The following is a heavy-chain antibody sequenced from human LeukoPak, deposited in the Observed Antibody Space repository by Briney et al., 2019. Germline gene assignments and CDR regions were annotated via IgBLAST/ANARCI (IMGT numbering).Heavy chain of an antibody. V-gene: IGHV4-39*02. CDR2: ISYSVNT. Sequence: SETLSLTCTVSGGSISSSNYYWGWIRQPPGKGLEWIGRISYSVNTYYNPSLKSRVTISVEPYKNQFSLKLPSVTAADTAVYYCAREPSKYYDSSGYSYDAFDIWGQGTMVTVSS. CDR3: AREPSKYYDSSGYSYDAFDI. J-gene: IGHJ3*02. D-gene: IGHD3-22*01. CDR1: GGSISSSNYY.